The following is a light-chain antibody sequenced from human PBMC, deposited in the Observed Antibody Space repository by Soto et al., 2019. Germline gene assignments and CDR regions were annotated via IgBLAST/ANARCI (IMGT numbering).Light chain of an antibody. CDR3: QQYNSYRWT. J-gene: IGKJ1*01. V-gene: IGKV1-5*01. CDR1: QSISSW. CDR2: DAS. Sequence: DIQMTQSPSTLSASVGDRVTITCRASQSISSWLAWYQQKPGKAPKLLIYDASSLESGVPSRFSGSGSGTEFTLTFSILLPDYFATYYCQQYNSYRWTFGQGTNVDIK.